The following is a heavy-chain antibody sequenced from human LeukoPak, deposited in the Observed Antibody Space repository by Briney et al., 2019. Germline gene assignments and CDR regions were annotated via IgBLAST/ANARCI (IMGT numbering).Heavy chain of an antibody. D-gene: IGHD1-1*01. Sequence: GASVKVSCKAFGYTFTNYGINWVRQAPGKGLEWVAFIRYDGSNKYYADSVKGRFTVSRDNSKNMLYLQMNSLRAEDTAVYYCAYYHVNEEPPTFWGQGTLVTVSS. CDR1: GYTFTNYG. CDR2: IRYDGSNK. CDR3: AYYHVNEEPPTF. J-gene: IGHJ4*02. V-gene: IGHV3-30*02.